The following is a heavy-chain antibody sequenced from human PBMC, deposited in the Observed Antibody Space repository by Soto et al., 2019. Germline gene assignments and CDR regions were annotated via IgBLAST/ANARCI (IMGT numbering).Heavy chain of an antibody. D-gene: IGHD3-22*01. CDR3: AKDPVVGPGIAFDI. V-gene: IGHV3-23*01. CDR1: GFTFSSYA. Sequence: EGQLLESGGGLVQPGGSLRLSCAASGFTFSSYAMSWVRQAPGKGLEWVSAISGSGSSTYCADSVKGRFTISRDNSKNTLYLQMNSLRADDTAVYYCAKDPVVGPGIAFDIWGQGTIVTVSS. J-gene: IGHJ3*02. CDR2: ISGSGSST.